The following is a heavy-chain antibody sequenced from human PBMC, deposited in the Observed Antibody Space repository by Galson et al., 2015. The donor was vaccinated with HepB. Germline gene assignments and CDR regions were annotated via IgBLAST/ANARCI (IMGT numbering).Heavy chain of an antibody. CDR2: ISYDGSNK. J-gene: IGHJ4*02. CDR1: GFPFSDYA. CDR3: ARGSPPDF. Sequence: SLRLSCAASGFPFSDYAMYWVRQAPGKGLEWVAVISYDGSNKYHADSVKGRFTISRDNSKNTLYLQMNSLRAEDTALYYCARGSPPDFWGQGTLVTVSS. V-gene: IGHV3-30*04.